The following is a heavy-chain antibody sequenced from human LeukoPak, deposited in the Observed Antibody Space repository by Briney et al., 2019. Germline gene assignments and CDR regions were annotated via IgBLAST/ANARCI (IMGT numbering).Heavy chain of an antibody. CDR2: VYYSGNT. J-gene: IGHJ3*02. V-gene: IGHV4-59*01. CDR1: GGSISTYY. D-gene: IGHD1-14*01. CDR3: ARVGTFAFDI. Sequence: PSETLSLTCTVPGGSISTYYWSWIRQPPGKRLEWIGYVYYSGNTNYNPSLQSRVTISVDTSKNQFSLNLNSVTAADTALYYCARVGTFAFDIWGQGTMVTVSS.